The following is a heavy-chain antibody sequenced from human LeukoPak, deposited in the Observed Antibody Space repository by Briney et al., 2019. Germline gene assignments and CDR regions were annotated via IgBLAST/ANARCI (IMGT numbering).Heavy chain of an antibody. J-gene: IGHJ4*02. Sequence: GGSLRLSCAASGFTFSSYAMHWVRQAPGKGLEYVSAISSNGGSTYYANSVKGRFTIPRDNSKNTLYLQMGSLRAEDMAVYYCAGGGRRISLDYWGQGTLVTVSS. CDR3: AGGGRRISLDY. CDR2: ISSNGGST. D-gene: IGHD2-15*01. CDR1: GFTFSSYA. V-gene: IGHV3-64*01.